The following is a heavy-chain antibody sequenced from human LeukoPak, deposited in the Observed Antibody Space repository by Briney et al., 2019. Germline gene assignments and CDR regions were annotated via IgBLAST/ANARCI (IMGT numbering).Heavy chain of an antibody. V-gene: IGHV3-9*01. CDR3: AKLGGFDP. Sequence: GRSLRLSCAASGFTFEDYAMHWVRQAPGKGLEWVSGISWNSGSIGYADSVKGRFTISRDNAKNSLYLQMNSLRAEDTALYYCAKLGGFDPWGQGTLVTVSS. J-gene: IGHJ5*02. CDR1: GFTFEDYA. CDR2: ISWNSGSI.